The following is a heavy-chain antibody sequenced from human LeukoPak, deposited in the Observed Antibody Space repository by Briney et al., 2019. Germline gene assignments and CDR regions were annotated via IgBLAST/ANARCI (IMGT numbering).Heavy chain of an antibody. CDR1: GGTFSSYA. Sequence: GASVKVSCKASGGTFSSYAISWVRQAPGQGLEWMGGIIPIFGTANYAQKFQGRVTITADESTSTAYMELSSLRSEDTAVYYCARRPTIVATIDDAFDTWGQGTMVTVSS. CDR2: IIPIFGTA. J-gene: IGHJ3*02. V-gene: IGHV1-69*13. D-gene: IGHD5-12*01. CDR3: ARRPTIVATIDDAFDT.